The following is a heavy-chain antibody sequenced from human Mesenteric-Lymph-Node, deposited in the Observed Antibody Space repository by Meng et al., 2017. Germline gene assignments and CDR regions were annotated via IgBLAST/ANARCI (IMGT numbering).Heavy chain of an antibody. CDR2: IIPIFGTA. V-gene: IGHV1-69*05. Sequence: SVKVSCKASGGTFSSYAISWVRQAHGQGLEWMGGIIPIFGTANYAQKFQGRVTITTDESTSTAYMELSSLRSKNTAVYYCAKESEYSGDHYYYGMDVWGQGTMVTVSS. CDR3: AKESEYSGDHYYYGMDV. CDR1: GGTFSSYA. D-gene: IGHD5-12*01. J-gene: IGHJ6*02.